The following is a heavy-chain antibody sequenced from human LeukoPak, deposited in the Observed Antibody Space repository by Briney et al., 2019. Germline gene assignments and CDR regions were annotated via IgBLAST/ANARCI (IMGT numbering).Heavy chain of an antibody. CDR1: GGTFSRYA. CDR2: IIPIFGTA. CDR3: ARGAAWFDP. Sequence: WASVKVSFQASGGTFSRYAFSWVRPAPGQGLEWMGGIIPIFGTANYAEKFQGRVTITTDESASTAYMELSSLRSEDTAVYYCARGAAWFDPWGQGTLVTVSS. V-gene: IGHV1-69*05. D-gene: IGHD6-25*01. J-gene: IGHJ5*02.